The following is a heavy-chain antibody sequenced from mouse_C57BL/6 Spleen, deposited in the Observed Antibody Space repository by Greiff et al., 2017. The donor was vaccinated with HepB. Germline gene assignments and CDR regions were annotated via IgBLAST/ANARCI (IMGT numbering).Heavy chain of an antibody. CDR2: IHPNSGST. CDR1: GYTFTSYW. Sequence: VQLQQSGAELVKPGASVKLSCKASGYTFTSYWMHWVKQRPGQGLEWIGMIHPNSGSTNYNEKFKSKATLTVDKSSSTAYMQRSSLTSEDSAVYYCARMAATGGNYFDYWGQGTTLTVSS. D-gene: IGHD1-1*01. J-gene: IGHJ2*01. V-gene: IGHV1-64*01. CDR3: ARMAATGGNYFDY.